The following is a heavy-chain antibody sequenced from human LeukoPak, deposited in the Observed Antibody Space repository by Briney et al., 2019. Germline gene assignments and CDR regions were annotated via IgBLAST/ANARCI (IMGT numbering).Heavy chain of an antibody. CDR2: ISAYNGNT. Sequence: ASAKVSCKASGYTFTSYGISWVRQAPGQGLEWMGWISAYNGNTNFAQKFQDRVTMTRDTSTSTAYLELRNLRSDDTAVYYCAREDGDGYYRVFDYWGQGTLVTVSS. V-gene: IGHV1-18*01. J-gene: IGHJ4*02. CDR3: AREDGDGYYRVFDY. CDR1: GYTFTSYG. D-gene: IGHD3-22*01.